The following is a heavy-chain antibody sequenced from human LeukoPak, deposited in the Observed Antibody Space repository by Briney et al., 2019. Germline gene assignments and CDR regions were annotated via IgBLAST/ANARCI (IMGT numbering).Heavy chain of an antibody. V-gene: IGHV1-2*02. J-gene: IGHJ5*02. CDR1: GYTSTGYY. Sequence: ASVKVSCKASGYTSTGYYMHWVRQAPGQGLEWMGWINPNSGGTNYAQKFQGRVTMTRDTSISTAYMELSRLRSDDTAVYYCARARPGVVANWFDPWGQGTLVTVSS. CDR3: ARARPGVVANWFDP. CDR2: INPNSGGT. D-gene: IGHD3-22*01.